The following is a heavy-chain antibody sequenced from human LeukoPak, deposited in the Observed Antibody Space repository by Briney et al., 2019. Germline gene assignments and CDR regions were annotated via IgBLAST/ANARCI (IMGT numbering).Heavy chain of an antibody. CDR2: ISYDGSNK. J-gene: IGHJ4*02. CDR1: GFTFSSYA. V-gene: IGHV3-30-3*01. Sequence: GGSLRLSCAASGFTFSSYAMHWVRQAPGKGLEWVAVISYDGSNKYYADSVKGRFTISRDNSKNTLYLQMNSLRAEDTAVYYCARDRYRPKAAIDYWGQGTLVTVSS. CDR3: ARDRYRPKAAIDY. D-gene: IGHD6-13*01.